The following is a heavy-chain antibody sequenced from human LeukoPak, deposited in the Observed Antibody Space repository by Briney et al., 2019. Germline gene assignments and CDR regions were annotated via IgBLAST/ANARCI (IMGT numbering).Heavy chain of an antibody. Sequence: SGTLSLTCTVSGGSISNNYWYWIRQSPGKGLEWIGNFYNGGSTNYNPSLKSRVTISVDTSKNQFFLKLNSVTAADTAVYYCAKSHFWTGYPSDYWGQGILVTVSS. CDR2: FYNGGST. CDR3: AKSHFWTGYPSDY. D-gene: IGHD3/OR15-3a*01. V-gene: IGHV4-59*01. CDR1: GGSISNNY. J-gene: IGHJ4*02.